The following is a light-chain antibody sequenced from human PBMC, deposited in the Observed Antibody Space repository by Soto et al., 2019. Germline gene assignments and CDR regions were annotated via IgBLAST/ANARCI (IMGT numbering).Light chain of an antibody. CDR1: TSDIGGFNY. V-gene: IGLV2-14*01. CDR3: TSYTRTNTWV. Sequence: QSALTQPASVSGSPGQSITISCTGTTSDIGGFNYVSWYQQYPGEAPKLILYEVHNRPSGVSDRFSASKSGNTASLTISGLQAEDEADYYCTSYTRTNTWVFGGGTKLTVL. J-gene: IGLJ3*02. CDR2: EVH.